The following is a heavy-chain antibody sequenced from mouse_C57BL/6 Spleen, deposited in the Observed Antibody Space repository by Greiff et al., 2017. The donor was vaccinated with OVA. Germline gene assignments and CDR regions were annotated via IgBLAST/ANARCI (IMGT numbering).Heavy chain of an antibody. CDR3: ARDKGYYYGSSSYAMDY. Sequence: EVHLVESGGGLVKPGGSLKLSCAASGFTFSSYAMSWVRQTPEKRLEWVATISDGGSYTYYPDNVKGRFTISRDNAKNNLYLQMSHLKSEDTAMYYCARDKGYYYGSSSYAMDYWGQGTSVTVSS. CDR2: ISDGGSYT. J-gene: IGHJ4*01. V-gene: IGHV5-4*01. D-gene: IGHD1-1*01. CDR1: GFTFSSYA.